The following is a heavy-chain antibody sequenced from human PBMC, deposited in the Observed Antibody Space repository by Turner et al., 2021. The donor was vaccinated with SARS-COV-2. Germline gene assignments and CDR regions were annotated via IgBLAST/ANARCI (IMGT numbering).Heavy chain of an antibody. CDR3: AKADGGDGKDDYFGV. J-gene: IGHJ3*01. Sequence: DVQVLESGGGLVQPGGSLRLSCAASGFTFRDCGMSWVRQAPGKGLEWVSTIDKSGSGTYYADSVRGRFTISRDNSKNTLYLQMNSLRVEDTALYYCAKADGGDGKDDYFGVWGQGTMVTVSS. D-gene: IGHD3-16*01. V-gene: IGHV3-23*05. CDR1: GFTFRDCG. CDR2: IDKSGSGT.